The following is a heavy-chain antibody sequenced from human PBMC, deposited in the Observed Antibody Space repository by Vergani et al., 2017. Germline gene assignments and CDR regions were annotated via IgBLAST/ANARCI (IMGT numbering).Heavy chain of an antibody. V-gene: IGHV3-48*01. CDR2: ISSSSSTI. CDR3: AREDYSGYAFSDY. D-gene: IGHD5-12*01. Sequence: EVQLVESGGGLVQPGGSLRLSCAASGFTFSSYSMNWVRQAPGKGLEWVSYISSSSSTIYYAGSVKGRFTISRDNAKNSLYLQMNSLRAEDTAVYYCAREDYSGYAFSDYWGQGTLVTVSS. J-gene: IGHJ4*02. CDR1: GFTFSSYS.